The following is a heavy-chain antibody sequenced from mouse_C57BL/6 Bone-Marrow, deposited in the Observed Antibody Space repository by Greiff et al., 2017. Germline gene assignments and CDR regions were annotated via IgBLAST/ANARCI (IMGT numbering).Heavy chain of an antibody. V-gene: IGHV1-69*01. D-gene: IGHD2-4*01. CDR2: SDPSDSYT. Sequence: QVQLQQPGAELVMPGASVKLSCKASGYTFTSYWMHWVKQRPGQGLEWSGESDPSDSYTNYNQKFKGKSTLTVDKSSSTAYMQLSSLTSEDSAVYYCARGGGLRFDYWGQGTTLTVSS. CDR3: ARGGGLRFDY. CDR1: GYTFTSYW. J-gene: IGHJ2*01.